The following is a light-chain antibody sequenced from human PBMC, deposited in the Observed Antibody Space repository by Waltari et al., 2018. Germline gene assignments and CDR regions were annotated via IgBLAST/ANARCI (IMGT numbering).Light chain of an antibody. Sequence: DIQMTQSHSSLSASIGDRVTFTCRASQSISSWLAWYQQKPWKAPQLLISKASTLESGVPSRFSGSGSGTEFTLTISSLQPDDFATYYCQQYTSFSLTFGGGTTVEIK. CDR1: QSISSW. V-gene: IGKV1-5*03. CDR3: QQYTSFSLT. J-gene: IGKJ4*01. CDR2: KAS.